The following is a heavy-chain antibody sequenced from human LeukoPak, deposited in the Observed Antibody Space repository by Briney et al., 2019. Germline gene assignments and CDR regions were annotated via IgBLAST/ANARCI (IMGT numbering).Heavy chain of an antibody. J-gene: IGHJ3*02. Sequence: QAGGSLRLSCAASGFTFSSYGMHWVRQAPGKGREWVAVISYDGSNKYYADSVKGRFTISRDNSKNTLYLQMNSLRAEDTAVYYCAKDDLGHAFDIWGQGTMVTVSS. CDR2: ISYDGSNK. CDR1: GFTFSSYG. D-gene: IGHD7-27*01. CDR3: AKDDLGHAFDI. V-gene: IGHV3-30*18.